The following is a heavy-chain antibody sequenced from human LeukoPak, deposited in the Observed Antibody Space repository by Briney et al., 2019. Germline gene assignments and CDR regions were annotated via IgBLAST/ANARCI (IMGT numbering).Heavy chain of an antibody. CDR1: GLTVTSNY. J-gene: IGHJ6*02. D-gene: IGHD3-10*01. CDR2: IYSGGDT. CDR3: ARVSLRGEVRGVTYGMDV. Sequence: GGSLRLSCAASGLTVTSNYMSWIRQAPGKGLEWVSVIYSGGDTYYADSVKGRFTISRDNSKNTLYLQMNSLRAEDTAVYYCARVSLRGEVRGVTYGMDVWGQGTTVTVSS. V-gene: IGHV3-53*01.